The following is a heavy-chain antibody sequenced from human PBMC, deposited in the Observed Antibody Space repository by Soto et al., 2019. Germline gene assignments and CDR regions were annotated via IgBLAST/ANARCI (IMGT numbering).Heavy chain of an antibody. V-gene: IGHV4-4*01. Sequence: QVQLQESGPGLVKPSGTLSLTCAVSGGSISSTNWWSWVRQPPGQGLEWIGEIYRSGSTDYNPSLNSRGTISLAKSNNQFSLKPTSVTAAATAVYCCASCGPTWRFDSGGQGTLVTVSS. D-gene: IGHD3-3*01. CDR3: ASCGPTWRFDS. J-gene: IGHJ5*01. CDR1: GGSISSTNW. CDR2: IYRSGST.